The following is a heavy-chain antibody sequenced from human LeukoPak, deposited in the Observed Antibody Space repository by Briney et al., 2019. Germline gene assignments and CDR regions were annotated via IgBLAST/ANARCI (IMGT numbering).Heavy chain of an antibody. CDR2: IKNEGEGGTV. CDR3: CFGDYGDY. CDR1: GFSFSDTY. J-gene: IGHJ4*02. V-gene: IGHV3-15*05. D-gene: IGHD4-17*01. Sequence: GGSLRLSCAASGFSFSDTYMSWVRQAPGKGLEWLGRIKNEGEGGTVHYTPPVKGRFTISRDDSRNTLYLQMNNMGTEDTAVYYCCFGDYGDYWGQGTLVTVSP.